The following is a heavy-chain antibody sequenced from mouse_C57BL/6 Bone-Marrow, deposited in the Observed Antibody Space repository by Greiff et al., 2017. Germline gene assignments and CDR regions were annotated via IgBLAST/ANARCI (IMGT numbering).Heavy chain of an antibody. CDR3: AREEASYYSNYVDAMDY. CDR1: GYTFTSYW. Sequence: QVQLQQPGAELVMPGASVKLSCKASGYTFTSYWMHWVKQRPGQGLEWIGEIDPSASYTNYNQKFNGKSTLTVDKSSSTAYMQLSSLTSEDSAVYYCAREEASYYSNYVDAMDYWGQGTSVTVSA. CDR2: IDPSASYT. J-gene: IGHJ4*01. D-gene: IGHD2-5*01. V-gene: IGHV1-69*01.